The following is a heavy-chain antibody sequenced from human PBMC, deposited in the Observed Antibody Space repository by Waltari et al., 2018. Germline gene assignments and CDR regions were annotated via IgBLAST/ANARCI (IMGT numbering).Heavy chain of an antibody. CDR2: INHSGST. V-gene: IGHV4-34*01. CDR3: ARADRDAFDI. J-gene: IGHJ3*02. CDR1: GGSFSGYY. Sequence: QVQLQQWGAGPLKPSETPSLTCAVYGGSFSGYYWSWFRQPPGKGREWIGEINHSGSTNYNPSLKSLVTRSVDTSKNQFSLKLSSVTAADTAVYYCARADRDAFDIWGQGTMVTVSS.